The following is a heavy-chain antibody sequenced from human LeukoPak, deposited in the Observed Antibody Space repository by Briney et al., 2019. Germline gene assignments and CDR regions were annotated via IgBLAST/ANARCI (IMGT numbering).Heavy chain of an antibody. D-gene: IGHD6-6*01. CDR3: AKDNIFGSSSSRSYRGYYGMDV. CDR1: GFTFSSYW. Sequence: GGSLRLSCAASGFTFSSYWMHWVRQGPGKGLEWVSPISGDGGSTYYADSVKGRFTISRDNSKNSLYLQMNSLRTEDTALYYCAKDNIFGSSSSRSYRGYYGMDVWGQGTTVTVSS. V-gene: IGHV3-43*02. CDR2: ISGDGGST. J-gene: IGHJ6*02.